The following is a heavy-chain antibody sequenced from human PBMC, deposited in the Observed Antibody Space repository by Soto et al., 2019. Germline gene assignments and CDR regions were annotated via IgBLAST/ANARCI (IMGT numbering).Heavy chain of an antibody. J-gene: IGHJ4*02. Sequence: GASVKVSCKASGYTFTSYGISWVRQAPGQGLEWMGWISAYNGNTNYAQKLQGRVTMTTDTSTSTAYMELRSLRSDDTAVYYCARDPGYYDSSGYSWFDYWGQGTLVTVSS. CDR3: ARDPGYYDSSGYSWFDY. CDR2: ISAYNGNT. CDR1: GYTFTSYG. D-gene: IGHD3-22*01. V-gene: IGHV1-18*01.